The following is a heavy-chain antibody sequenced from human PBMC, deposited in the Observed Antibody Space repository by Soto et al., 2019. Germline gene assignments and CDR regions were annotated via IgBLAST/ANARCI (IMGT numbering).Heavy chain of an antibody. Sequence: SETLSLTCAVSSGSVSNDNWWGWVRQPPGKRLEWIGEIHHGGSTNYNPSFKSRVTISVDKSKNQFFLKMNSVTAADTAVYYCAYHGYYSGDYCGQVILVTVS. CDR3: AYHGYYSGDY. J-gene: IGHJ4*01. D-gene: IGHD1-26*01. V-gene: IGHV4-4*02. CDR2: IHHGGST. CDR1: SGSVSNDNW.